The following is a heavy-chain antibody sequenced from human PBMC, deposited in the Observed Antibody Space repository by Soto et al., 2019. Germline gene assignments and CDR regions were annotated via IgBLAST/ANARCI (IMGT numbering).Heavy chain of an antibody. CDR1: GFTFGSYA. Sequence: GGSLRLSCAASGFTFGSYAMSWVRQDPGKGLEWVSCTGSSGGSTFYADSVKGRFTISRDNSRNTLYLQMNSLRAEDTAVYYCAKGDLAHYFDYWGQGTLGTVSA. J-gene: IGHJ4*02. CDR2: TGSSGGST. CDR3: AKGDLAHYFDY. V-gene: IGHV3-23*01. D-gene: IGHD2-21*02.